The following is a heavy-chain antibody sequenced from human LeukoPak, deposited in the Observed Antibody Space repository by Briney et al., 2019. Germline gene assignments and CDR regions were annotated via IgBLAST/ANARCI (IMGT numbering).Heavy chain of an antibody. J-gene: IGHJ6*02. CDR2: ISSSSSTI. V-gene: IGHV3-48*04. CDR3: ARGLISYYDISHRMDV. CDR1: GCTFSSYS. D-gene: IGHD3-9*01. Sequence: WGALILSCAASGCTFSSYSMNWVLPAPGKGLEWVSYISSSSSTIYYADSVKGRFTISRDYAKNSLFLQMNSLRAEDTAVYYCARGLISYYDISHRMDVWGQGTKVTVSS.